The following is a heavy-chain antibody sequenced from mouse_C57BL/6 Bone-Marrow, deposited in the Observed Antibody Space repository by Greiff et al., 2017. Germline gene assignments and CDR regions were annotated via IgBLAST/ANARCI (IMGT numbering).Heavy chain of an antibody. CDR3: AGLWFAY. J-gene: IGHJ3*01. Sequence: VQLQESGPELVKPGASVKISCKASGYAFSSSWMNWVKQRPGKGLEWIGRIYPGDGDTNYNGKFKGKATLTADKSSSTAYMQLSSLTSEDSAVYFCAGLWFAYWGQGTLVTVSA. CDR2: IYPGDGDT. CDR1: GYAFSSSW. V-gene: IGHV1-82*01.